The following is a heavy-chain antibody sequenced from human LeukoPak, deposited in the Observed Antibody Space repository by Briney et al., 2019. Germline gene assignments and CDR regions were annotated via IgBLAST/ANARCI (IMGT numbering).Heavy chain of an antibody. J-gene: IGHJ4*02. CDR1: GGSISSYY. V-gene: IGHV4-4*07. D-gene: IGHD6-19*01. CDR2: IYTSGST. CDR3: ARDHRSSGWYGGLDY. Sequence: SETLSLTCTVSGGSISSYYWSWIRQPAGTGLEWIGRIYTSGSTNYNPSLKSRVTMSVDTSKNQFSLKLSSGTAADTAVYYCARDHRSSGWYGGLDYWGQGTLVTVSS.